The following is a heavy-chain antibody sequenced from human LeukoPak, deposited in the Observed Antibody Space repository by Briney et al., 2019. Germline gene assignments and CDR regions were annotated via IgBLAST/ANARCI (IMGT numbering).Heavy chain of an antibody. CDR2: ISGSGGST. Sequence: GGSLRLSCAASGFTFSSYAMSWVRQAPGKGLEWVSAISGSGGSTYYADSVKGRFTISRDNSKNTLYLQMNSLRAEDTAVYYCAKGLTFGSSLPYYFDYWGQGTLVTVSS. CDR3: AKGLTFGSSLPYYFDY. D-gene: IGHD6-13*01. J-gene: IGHJ4*02. CDR1: GFTFSSYA. V-gene: IGHV3-23*01.